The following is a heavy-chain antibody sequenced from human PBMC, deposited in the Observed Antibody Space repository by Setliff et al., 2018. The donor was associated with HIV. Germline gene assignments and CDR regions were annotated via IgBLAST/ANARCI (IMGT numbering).Heavy chain of an antibody. CDR2: ISYSGGS. Sequence: SETLSLTCTVSGDSISSDAYYWSWIRQHPEKGLEWVGYISYSGGSYYNPSLKSRISISMDTSKNQFSLKLKSVTAADTAVYYCARWYTTGRGWFDPWGQGTLVTVSS. J-gene: IGHJ5*02. CDR3: ARWYTTGRGWFDP. V-gene: IGHV4-31*03. CDR1: GDSISSDAYY. D-gene: IGHD6-25*01.